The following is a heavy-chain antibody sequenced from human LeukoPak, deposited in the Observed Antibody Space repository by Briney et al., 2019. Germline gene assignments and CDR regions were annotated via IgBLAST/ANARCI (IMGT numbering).Heavy chain of an antibody. D-gene: IGHD3-10*01. Sequence: ASVKVSCKASGYTFTSYDINWVRQATGQGLEWMGWMNPNSGNTGYAQKFQGRVAITRNTSITTAYMELSSLRSEDTAVYYCAKESYYGSGSYYTSGYYFDYWGQGTLVTVSS. CDR1: GYTFTSYD. CDR3: AKESYYGSGSYYTSGYYFDY. V-gene: IGHV1-8*03. J-gene: IGHJ4*02. CDR2: MNPNSGNT.